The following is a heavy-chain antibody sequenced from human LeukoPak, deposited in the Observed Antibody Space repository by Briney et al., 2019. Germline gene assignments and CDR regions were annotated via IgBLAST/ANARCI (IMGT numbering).Heavy chain of an antibody. D-gene: IGHD2-2*01. CDR2: INHTGST. J-gene: IGHJ4*02. Sequence: GSLRLSCAASGFTVSSNYMSWIRQPPGKGLEWIGEINHTGSTKYNPSLKRRVTISVDTSKNQFSLKMTSVTAADTAVYDCARDATPAPPAASTRWGQATLVTVSS. CDR1: GFTVSSNY. CDR3: ARDATPAPPAASTR. V-gene: IGHV4-34*01.